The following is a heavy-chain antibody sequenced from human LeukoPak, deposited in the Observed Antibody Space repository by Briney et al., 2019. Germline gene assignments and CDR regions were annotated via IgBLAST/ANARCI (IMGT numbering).Heavy chain of an antibody. J-gene: IGHJ4*02. CDR2: ISAYNGNT. CDR3: ARELGDYLWGSFRYTGIRGGVRFDY. Sequence: GASVKVPCKASGYNFTSYGITWVRQAPGQGLEWMGWISAYNGNTNYAQKLQGRVTMTTDTSTSTAYMELRSLRSDDTAVYYCARELGDYLWGSFRYTGIRGGVRFDYWGQGTPVTVSS. V-gene: IGHV1-18*01. CDR1: GYNFTSYG. D-gene: IGHD3-16*02.